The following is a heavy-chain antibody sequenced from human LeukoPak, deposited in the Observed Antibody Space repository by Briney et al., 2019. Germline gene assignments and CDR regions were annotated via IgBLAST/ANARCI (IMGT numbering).Heavy chain of an antibody. CDR1: GGSISSYY. J-gene: IGHJ3*02. Sequence: TPSETLSLTCTVSGGSISSYYWSWIRQPPGKGLEWIGYIYYSGSTNYNPSLKSRVTISVDTSKNQFSLKLSSVTAADTAVYYCARAPGSTVVTHDDAFDIWGQGTMVTVSS. V-gene: IGHV4-59*01. CDR2: IYYSGST. CDR3: ARAPGSTVVTHDDAFDI. D-gene: IGHD4-23*01.